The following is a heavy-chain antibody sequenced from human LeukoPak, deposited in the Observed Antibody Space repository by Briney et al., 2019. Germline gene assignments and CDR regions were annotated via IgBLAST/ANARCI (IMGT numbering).Heavy chain of an antibody. CDR1: GFTFSSCW. Sequence: GGSLRLSCAASGFTFSSCWMNWVRQAPGKGLEWVANIKQDGSEKYYVDSVKGRFTISRDNAKNSLYLQMNSLRAEDTAVYYCARDSHDAFDIWGQGTMVTVSS. CDR2: IKQDGSEK. CDR3: ARDSHDAFDI. V-gene: IGHV3-7*01. J-gene: IGHJ3*02.